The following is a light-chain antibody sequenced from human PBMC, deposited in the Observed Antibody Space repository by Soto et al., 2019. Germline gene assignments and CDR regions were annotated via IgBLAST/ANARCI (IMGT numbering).Light chain of an antibody. Sequence: QSALSRSVSGSPGQSVTLSCTGATTDVGSSDYVSWYQQHPDKPPRLLIYDVTKRAAGVPTRFSGSKSDKTASLSISGLQTEDEAVYFCCSVAGPPSIFDGGTKLTVL. J-gene: IGLJ2*01. CDR3: CSVAGPPSI. CDR2: DVT. V-gene: IGLV2-11*01. CDR1: TTDVGSSDY.